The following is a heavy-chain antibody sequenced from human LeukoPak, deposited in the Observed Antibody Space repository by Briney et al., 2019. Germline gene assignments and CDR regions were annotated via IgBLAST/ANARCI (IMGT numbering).Heavy chain of an antibody. D-gene: IGHD1-26*01. CDR1: GGSISSYY. Sequence: SETLSLTCTVSGGSISSYYWSWIRQPPGKGLEWIGYIYYSGSTNYNPSLKSRVTISVDTSKNQFSLKLSSVTAADTAVYYCARAALPGIPDYWGQGTLVTVSS. CDR3: ARAALPGIPDY. CDR2: IYYSGST. J-gene: IGHJ4*02. V-gene: IGHV4-59*01.